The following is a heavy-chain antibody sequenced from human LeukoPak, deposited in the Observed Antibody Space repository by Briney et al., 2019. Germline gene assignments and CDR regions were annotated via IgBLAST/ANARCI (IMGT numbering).Heavy chain of an antibody. CDR2: IYTSGST. V-gene: IGHV4-61*02. J-gene: IGHJ4*02. CDR1: GGSISSGSYY. CDR3: ARERPIDYDSSGYYYGTFDY. D-gene: IGHD3-22*01. Sequence: PSETLSLTCTVSGGSISSGSYYWSWIRQPAGKGLEWIGRIYTSGSTNYNPSLKSRVTISVDTSKNQFSLKLSSVTAADTAVYYCARERPIDYDSSGYYYGTFDYWGQGTLVTVSS.